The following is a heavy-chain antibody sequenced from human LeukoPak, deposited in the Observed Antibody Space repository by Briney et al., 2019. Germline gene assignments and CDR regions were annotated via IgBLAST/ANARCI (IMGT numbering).Heavy chain of an antibody. V-gene: IGHV3-11*04. CDR3: ARGDCSSTSCYYFDY. CDR1: GFTFSAHY. J-gene: IGHJ4*02. Sequence: GGSLRLSCAASGFTFSAHYMSWIRQAPGKGLEWVSYISSSGTTIYYADSVKGGFTLSRDNAKNSLYLQMNSLRPDDTAVYYCARGDCSSTSCYYFDYWGQGTLVTVSS. CDR2: ISSSGTTI. D-gene: IGHD2-2*01.